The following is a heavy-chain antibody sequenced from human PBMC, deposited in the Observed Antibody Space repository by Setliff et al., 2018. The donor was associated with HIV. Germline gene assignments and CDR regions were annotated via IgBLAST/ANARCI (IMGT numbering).Heavy chain of an antibody. J-gene: IGHJ6*03. CDR2: IYTSGST. D-gene: IGHD7-27*01. Sequence: SETLSLTCTVSGDSISTYYWSWIRQPPGKGLEWIGYIYTSGSTNYNPSLKSRVTISKDTSKNHFSLKLTSVAAADTAVYYCARGLTRGGYYYYFYMDVWGKGTTVTVSS. V-gene: IGHV4-4*08. CDR1: GDSISTYY. CDR3: ARGLTRGGYYYYFYMDV.